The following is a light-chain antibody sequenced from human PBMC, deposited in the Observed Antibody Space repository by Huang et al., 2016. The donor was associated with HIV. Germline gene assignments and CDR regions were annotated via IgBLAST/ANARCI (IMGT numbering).Light chain of an antibody. CDR1: QGISNW. CDR3: QQANSFPELS. J-gene: IGKJ4*01. CDR2: GAP. Sequence: DIQMTQSPSSVSASVGDRVTITCRASQGISNWLAWYQQKQGKAPTPLIYGAPNLQSVAPSRFSGGGSGTFFTLTLSSLQPEDSAIYYCQQANSFPELSFGGGTRVEI. V-gene: IGKV1-12*01.